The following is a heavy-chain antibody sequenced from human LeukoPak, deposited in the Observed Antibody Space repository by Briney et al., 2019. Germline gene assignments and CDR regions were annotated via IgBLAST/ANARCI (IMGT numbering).Heavy chain of an antibody. D-gene: IGHD4-17*01. CDR3: ARDLGPYGDYGDYFDY. V-gene: IGHV3-30*04. CDR2: ISYDGSNK. CDR1: GFTFSSYA. Sequence: PGRSRRLSCAASGFTFSSYAMHWVRKAPGKGLEWAAVISYDGSNKYYADSVKGRFTISRDNSKNTLYLQMNSLRAEDTAVYYCARDLGPYGDYGDYFDYWGQGTLVTVSS. J-gene: IGHJ4*02.